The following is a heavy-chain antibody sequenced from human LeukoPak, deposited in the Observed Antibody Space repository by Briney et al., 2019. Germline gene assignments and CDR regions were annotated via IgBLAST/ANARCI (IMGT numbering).Heavy chain of an antibody. CDR2: ISYDGSNK. CDR1: GFTFSNYA. V-gene: IGHV3-30*18. Sequence: PGGSLRLSCAVSGFTFSNYALHWVRQAPGKGLEWVAVISYDGSNKYYADSVKGRFTISRDNSKNTLYLQMNSLRAEDTAVYYCAKSNGKLAAGPYYYYYYGMDVWGQGTTVTVSS. CDR3: AKSNGKLAAGPYYYYYYGMDV. D-gene: IGHD6-6*01. J-gene: IGHJ6*02.